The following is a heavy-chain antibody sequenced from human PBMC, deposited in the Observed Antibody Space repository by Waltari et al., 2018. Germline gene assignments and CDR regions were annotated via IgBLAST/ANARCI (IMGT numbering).Heavy chain of an antibody. CDR3: ARVRGYDFGIDY. CDR2: IYYSGST. Sequence: QLQLQESGPGLVKPSETLSLTCTVSGGSISSSSYYWGWIRQPPGKGLEWIGSIYYSGSTYYNPSLKSRVTISGDTSKNQFALKLSSVTAADTAGYYCARVRGYDFGIDYWGQGTLVTVSS. CDR1: GGSISSSSYY. J-gene: IGHJ4*02. D-gene: IGHD5-12*01. V-gene: IGHV4-39*07.